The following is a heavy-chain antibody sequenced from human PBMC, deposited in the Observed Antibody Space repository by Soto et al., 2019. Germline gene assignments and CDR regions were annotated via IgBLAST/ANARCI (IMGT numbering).Heavy chain of an antibody. D-gene: IGHD6-13*01. J-gene: IGHJ4*02. CDR2: IYYSGST. CDR1: GGSISSYY. Sequence: QVQLQESGPGLVKPSETLSLTCTVSGGSISSYYWSWIRQPPGKGLEWIGYIYYSGSTNYNPSLKSRVTISVDTSKNQFSLKLSSVTAADTAVYYCARDGYSSSWYFIGYWGQGTLVTVSS. V-gene: IGHV4-59*01. CDR3: ARDGYSSSWYFIGY.